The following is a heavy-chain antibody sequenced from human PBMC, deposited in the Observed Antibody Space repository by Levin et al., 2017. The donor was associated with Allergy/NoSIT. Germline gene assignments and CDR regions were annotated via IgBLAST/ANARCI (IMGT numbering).Heavy chain of an antibody. CDR1: GFTFSTYA. D-gene: IGHD1-26*01. Sequence: PGGSLRLSCAASGFTFSTYAMTWVRQAPGQGLEWVSAISGGGSTTYYADSVKGRFTISRDNSYNTLYLQMNSLRDVDTAVYYCAKDGRKNAVGARWFDLWGQGTLVTVSS. CDR3: AKDGRKNAVGARWFDL. V-gene: IGHV3-23*01. J-gene: IGHJ5*02. CDR2: ISGGGSTT.